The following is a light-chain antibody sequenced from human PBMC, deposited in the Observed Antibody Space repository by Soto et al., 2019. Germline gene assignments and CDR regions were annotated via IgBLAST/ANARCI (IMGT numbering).Light chain of an antibody. CDR1: QSVRGNS. Sequence: EVVLTQSPGTLSLSPGEGATLSCRASQSVRGNSLAWYQQKPGQAPRLLIYSVSSRATGIPDRFSGSRSGTDFTLTISRLEPEDFAVYYCQQYGALPVTFGPGITVDIK. J-gene: IGKJ3*01. V-gene: IGKV3-20*01. CDR3: QQYGALPVT. CDR2: SVS.